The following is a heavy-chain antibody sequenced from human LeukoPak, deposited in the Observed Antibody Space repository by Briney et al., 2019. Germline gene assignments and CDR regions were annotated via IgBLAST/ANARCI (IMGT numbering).Heavy chain of an antibody. V-gene: IGHV3-74*01. CDR1: GFTFSSYW. D-gene: IGHD3-22*01. CDR3: ARDLFGDSNGYYPLGLG. CDR2: INSDGSST. Sequence: GGSLRLSCAASGFTFSSYWMHWVRQAPGKGLVWVSRINSDGSSTSYADSVKGRFTISRDNAKNTLYLQMNSLRAEDTAVYYCARDLFGDSNGYYPLGLGWGQGTLVTVSS. J-gene: IGHJ4*02.